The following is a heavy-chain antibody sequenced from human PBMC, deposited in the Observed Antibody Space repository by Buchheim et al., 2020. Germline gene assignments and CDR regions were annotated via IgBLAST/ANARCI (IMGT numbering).Heavy chain of an antibody. J-gene: IGHJ4*02. D-gene: IGHD6-19*01. Sequence: EVQLMESGGGLVQPGGSLRLSCAASGFTFSSYNMNWVRQAPGKGLEWLSYIDNIGTTIYYAHSVKGRFTISRDNAKNSLFLQMNSLRAEDTAVYYCARKYSSGWLIDFDYWGQGTL. CDR2: IDNIGTTI. V-gene: IGHV3-48*01. CDR3: ARKYSSGWLIDFDY. CDR1: GFTFSSYN.